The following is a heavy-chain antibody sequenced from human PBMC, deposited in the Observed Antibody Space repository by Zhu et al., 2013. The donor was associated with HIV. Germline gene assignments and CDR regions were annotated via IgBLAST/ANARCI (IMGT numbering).Heavy chain of an antibody. Sequence: QVQLVQSGAEVKKPGSSVKVSCKASGGTFSSYAISWVRQAPGQGLEWMGGIIPIFGTANYAQKFQGRVTITADESTSTAYMELSSLRSEDTAVYYCASSFIVDSSSWFVKRLKTGYYYYGMDVWGQGTTVTVSS. CDR2: IIPIFGTA. V-gene: IGHV1-69*01. D-gene: IGHD6-13*01. CDR1: GGTFSSYA. J-gene: IGHJ6*02. CDR3: ASSFIVDSSSWFVKRLKTGYYYYGMDV.